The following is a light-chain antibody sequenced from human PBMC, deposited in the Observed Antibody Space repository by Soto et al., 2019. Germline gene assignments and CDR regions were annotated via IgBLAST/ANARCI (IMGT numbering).Light chain of an antibody. CDR2: GAS. CDR3: QQYQTWPPLT. V-gene: IGKV3-15*01. J-gene: IGKJ4*01. CDR1: RSVSSN. Sequence: EIVMTQSPASLSVSPGERATLSCRASRSVSSNLAWYQHKPGQAPRLLIYGASTRPTAIPARFSGSGSGTEFTLTISSLQSEDFAVYYCQQYQTWPPLTFGGGTKVEIK.